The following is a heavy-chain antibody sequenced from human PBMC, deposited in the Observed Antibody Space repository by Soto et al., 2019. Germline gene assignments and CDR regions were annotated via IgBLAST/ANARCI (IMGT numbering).Heavy chain of an antibody. D-gene: IGHD3-22*01. CDR1: GFTFSNYW. V-gene: IGHV3-7*03. CDR3: AKDGPDDSSGYFSFEY. J-gene: IGHJ4*02. CDR2: IKQDGSEK. Sequence: GGSLRLSCAASGFTFSNYWMNWVRQAPGKGLEWVANIKQDGSEKNYVDSVKGRFTISRDNAKNSLYLQMNSLSADDTAVFYCAKDGPDDSSGYFSFEYWGKGTLVTVSS.